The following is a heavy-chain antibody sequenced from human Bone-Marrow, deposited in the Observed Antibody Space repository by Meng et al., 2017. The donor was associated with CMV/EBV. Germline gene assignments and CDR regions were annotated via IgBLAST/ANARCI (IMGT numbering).Heavy chain of an antibody. V-gene: IGHV3-7*01. Sequence: GESLKISCAASGFTFSSYWMSWVRQAPGKGLEWVANIKQDGSEKYYVDSVKGRFTISRDNAKKSLYLQMNSLRAEDTAVYYCARVIVVVPAARGGWFDPWGQGTLVTVSS. D-gene: IGHD2-2*01. CDR3: ARVIVVVPAARGGWFDP. CDR1: GFTFSSYW. J-gene: IGHJ5*02. CDR2: IKQDGSEK.